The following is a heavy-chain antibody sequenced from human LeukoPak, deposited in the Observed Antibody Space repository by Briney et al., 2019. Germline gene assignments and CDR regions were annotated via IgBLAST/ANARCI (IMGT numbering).Heavy chain of an antibody. CDR2: INPNSGGT. J-gene: IGHJ4*02. CDR1: GGTFSSYA. Sequence: GASVKVSCKASGGTFSSYAISWVRQAPGQGLEWMGRINPNSGGTNYAQKFQGRVTMTRDTSISTAYMELSRLRSDDTAVYYCARIMILGGDFDYWGQGTLVTVSS. CDR3: ARIMILGGDFDY. V-gene: IGHV1-2*06. D-gene: IGHD3-22*01.